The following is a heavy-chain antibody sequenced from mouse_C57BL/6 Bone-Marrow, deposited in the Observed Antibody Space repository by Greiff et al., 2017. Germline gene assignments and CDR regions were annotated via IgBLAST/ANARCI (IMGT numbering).Heavy chain of an antibody. CDR1: GYSITSGYY. J-gene: IGHJ2*01. D-gene: IGHD2-1*01. CDR2: ISYDGSN. Sequence: EVKLQESGPGLVKPSQSLSLTCSVTGYSITSGYYWNWIRQFPGNKLEWMGYISYDGSNNYNPSLKNRISITRDTSNHQFFLKLNSVTTEDTATYFCARGLLIYYGAYYGGQGTTLTVSS. CDR3: ARGLLIYYGAYY. V-gene: IGHV3-6*01.